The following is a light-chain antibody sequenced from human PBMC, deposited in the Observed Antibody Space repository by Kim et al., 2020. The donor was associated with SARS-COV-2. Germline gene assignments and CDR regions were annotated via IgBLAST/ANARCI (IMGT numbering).Light chain of an antibody. V-gene: IGLV2-8*01. CDR3: SSYAGSNNYV. Sequence: QSSTTSCTGPSSHVGNYTSVSWYHQHPGKAPKLMIYEVTKRPSGVPDRFSGSKSGNTASLTVSGLQAEDEAEYYCSSYAGSNNYVSGTGTKVTVL. J-gene: IGLJ1*01. CDR2: EVT. CDR1: SSHVGNYTS.